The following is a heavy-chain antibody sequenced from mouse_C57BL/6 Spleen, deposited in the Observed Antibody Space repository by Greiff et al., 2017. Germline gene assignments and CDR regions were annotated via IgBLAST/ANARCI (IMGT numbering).Heavy chain of an antibody. J-gene: IGHJ1*03. CDR3: ARGAHYYGRSPYWYFDV. V-gene: IGHV1-18*01. Sequence: EVKLMESGPELVKPGASVKIPCKASGYTFTDYNMDWVKQSHGKSLEWIGDINPNNGGTIYNQKFKGKATLTVDKSSSTAYMELRSLTSEDTAVYYCARGAHYYGRSPYWYFDVWGTGTTVTVSS. D-gene: IGHD1-1*01. CDR2: INPNNGGT. CDR1: GYTFTDYN.